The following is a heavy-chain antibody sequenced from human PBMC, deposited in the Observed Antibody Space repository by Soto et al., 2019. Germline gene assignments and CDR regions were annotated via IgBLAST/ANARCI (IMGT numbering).Heavy chain of an antibody. Sequence: QPGGSLRLSCAASGFDFSNSWMHWVRQVPGKGLVWVSHINSDGSSTTYADSVKGRFTISRDNARTTVYLQLDSLRVEDTAVYYCARDKSYALAVWGQGTTVTVS. V-gene: IGHV3-74*03. CDR3: ARDKSYALAV. D-gene: IGHD4-17*01. CDR2: INSDGSST. CDR1: GFDFSNSW. J-gene: IGHJ6*02.